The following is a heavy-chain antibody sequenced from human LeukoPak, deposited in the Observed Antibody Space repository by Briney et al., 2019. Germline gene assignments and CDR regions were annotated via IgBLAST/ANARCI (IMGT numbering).Heavy chain of an antibody. D-gene: IGHD5-18*01. V-gene: IGHV1-46*01. CDR3: ARAYTAMVYWFDP. CDR2: INPSGGDT. Sequence: ASVKLSCKASGYTFTSYYMHWVRQAPGQGLEWMGIINPSGGDTSYAQKVQGRVTMTRDTSTSTVYMELSSLRSEDTAVYYCARAYTAMVYWFDPWGQGTLVTVSS. J-gene: IGHJ5*02. CDR1: GYTFTSYY.